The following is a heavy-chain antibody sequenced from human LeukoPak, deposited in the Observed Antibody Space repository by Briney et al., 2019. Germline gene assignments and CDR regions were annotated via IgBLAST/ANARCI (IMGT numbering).Heavy chain of an antibody. CDR1: GYTFTCYY. CDR2: TNPNSGGT. CDR3: ARVLSVTFGGGHWFDP. D-gene: IGHD3-16*01. Sequence: ASVKVSCKASGYTFTCYYMHWVRQAPGQGLEWMGRTNPNSGGTNYAQKFQGRVTMTRDTSISTAYMELSRLRSDDTAVYYCARVLSVTFGGGHWFDPWGQGTLVTVSS. V-gene: IGHV1-2*06. J-gene: IGHJ5*02.